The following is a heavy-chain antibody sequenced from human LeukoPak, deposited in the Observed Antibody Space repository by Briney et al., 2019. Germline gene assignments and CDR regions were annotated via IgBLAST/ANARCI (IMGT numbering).Heavy chain of an antibody. CDR1: GFTFSSYG. CDR2: ISYDGSNK. D-gene: IGHD2-21*02. V-gene: IGHV3-30*03. Sequence: PGGSLRLSCAASGFTFSSYGMHWVRQAPGKGLEWVAVISYDGSNKYYADSVKGRFTISRDNSKNTLYLQMNSLRAEDTAVYYCATTREAGVTATFDYWGQGTLVTVSS. CDR3: ATTREAGVTATFDY. J-gene: IGHJ4*02.